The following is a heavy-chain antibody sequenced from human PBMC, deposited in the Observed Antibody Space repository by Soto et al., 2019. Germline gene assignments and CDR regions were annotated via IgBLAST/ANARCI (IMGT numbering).Heavy chain of an antibody. CDR3: AKSVYNWNDGFFDY. D-gene: IGHD1-1*01. Sequence: QVQLVESGGGVVQPGRSLRLSCAASGFTFSTYGMHWVRQAPGKGLEWVAVISYDGNNTYYADSVKGRFTISRDSSENTLYLQMNSLRAEDTAVYYCAKSVYNWNDGFFDYWGQGTLVTVSS. J-gene: IGHJ4*02. CDR1: GFTFSTYG. CDR2: ISYDGNNT. V-gene: IGHV3-30*18.